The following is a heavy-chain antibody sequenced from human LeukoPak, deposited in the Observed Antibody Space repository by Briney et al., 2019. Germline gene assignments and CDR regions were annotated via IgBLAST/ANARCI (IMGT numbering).Heavy chain of an antibody. V-gene: IGHV4-30-4*01. CDR3: ARGYGSSEFDY. Sequence: SETLSLTCTVSGGSISSGDYYWSWIRQPPGKGLEWIGYIYYSGSTYYNPSLKSRVTISVDRSKNQFSLKLSSVTAADTAVYYCARGYGSSEFDYWGQGTLVTVSS. CDR1: GGSISSGDYY. CDR2: IYYSGST. J-gene: IGHJ4*02. D-gene: IGHD6-6*01.